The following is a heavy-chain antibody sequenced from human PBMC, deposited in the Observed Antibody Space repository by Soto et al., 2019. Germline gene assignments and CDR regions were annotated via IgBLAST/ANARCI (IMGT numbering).Heavy chain of an antibody. CDR2: IYWDDDK. J-gene: IGHJ5*02. CDR3: AHSKGYSFWGEDWFDP. Sequence: QITLKESGPTLVKPTQTLTLTCTFSGFSLSTSGVGVGWIRQPPGKALEWLALIYWDDDKRYSPALKSRLTITKDTSKNQVVLTMTNMDPVDTAPYYCAHSKGYSFWGEDWFDPGGQGTLVTVSS. CDR1: GFSLSTSGVG. V-gene: IGHV2-5*02. D-gene: IGHD5-18*01.